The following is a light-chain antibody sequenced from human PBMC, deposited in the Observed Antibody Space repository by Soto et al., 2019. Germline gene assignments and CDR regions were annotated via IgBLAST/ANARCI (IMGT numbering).Light chain of an antibody. V-gene: IGKV1-9*01. J-gene: IGKJ4*01. CDR1: QGISSY. CDR2: AAS. Sequence: DIPLTQSPSFLSASVGDRVTITCRASQGISSYLAWYQQKPWKAPKLLIYAASTLQSGVPSRFSGSGSGTEFTLTISSLQPEDFATYYCHQLTSYPLTFGGGTSLEIK. CDR3: HQLTSYPLT.